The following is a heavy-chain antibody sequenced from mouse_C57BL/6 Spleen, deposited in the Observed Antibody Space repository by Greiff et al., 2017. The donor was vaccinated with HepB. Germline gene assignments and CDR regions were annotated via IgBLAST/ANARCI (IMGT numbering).Heavy chain of an antibody. CDR1: GFTFSSYT. Sequence: EVQGVESGGGLVKPGGSLKLSCAASGFTFSSYTMSWVRQTPEKRLEWVATISGGGGNTYYPDSVKGRFTISRDNAKNTLYLQMSSLRSEDTAVYYCARLLIYWYFDVWGTGTTVTVSS. CDR2: ISGGGGNT. J-gene: IGHJ1*03. V-gene: IGHV5-9*04. CDR3: ARLLIYWYFDV.